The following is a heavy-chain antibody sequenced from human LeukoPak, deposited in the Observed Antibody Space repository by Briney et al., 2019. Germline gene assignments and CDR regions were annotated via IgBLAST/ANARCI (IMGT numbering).Heavy chain of an antibody. CDR1: GYTFINNW. J-gene: IGHJ6*03. V-gene: IGHV1-46*01. CDR2: INPTGTGT. Sequence: GASVKVSCKASGYTFINNWMHWVRQAPGQGLEWIGLINPTGTGTLYAQKFQGRVTMTRDMSTSTAYMELRSLRSDDTAVYYCARDIYDILTGYYYMDVWGKGTTVTVSS. D-gene: IGHD3-9*01. CDR3: ARDIYDILTGYYYMDV.